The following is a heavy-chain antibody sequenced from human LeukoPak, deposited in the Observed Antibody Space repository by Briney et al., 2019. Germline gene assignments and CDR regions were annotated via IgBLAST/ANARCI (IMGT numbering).Heavy chain of an antibody. CDR1: GFTFSSYA. Sequence: GGSLRLSCGASGFTFSSYAMSWVRQAPGKGLEWVGRIKSKTDGGTTDYAAPVKGRFTISRDDSKNTLYLQMNSLKTEDTAVYYCTAPDFLDYWGQGTLVTVSS. J-gene: IGHJ4*02. CDR3: TAPDFLDY. CDR2: IKSKTDGGTT. V-gene: IGHV3-15*01. D-gene: IGHD1-14*01.